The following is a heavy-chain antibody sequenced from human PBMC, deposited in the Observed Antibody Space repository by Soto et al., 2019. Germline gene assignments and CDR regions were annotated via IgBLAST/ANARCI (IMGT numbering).Heavy chain of an antibody. D-gene: IGHD6-19*01. Sequence: GGSLRLSCAASGFTFSSYGMHWVRQAPGKGLEWVAVIWYDGSNKYYADSVKGRFTISRDNSKNTLYLQMNSLRAEDTAVYYCARDGGDSSGWYQVYWGQGTLVTVSS. CDR2: IWYDGSNK. J-gene: IGHJ4*02. CDR1: GFTFSSYG. V-gene: IGHV3-33*01. CDR3: ARDGGDSSGWYQVY.